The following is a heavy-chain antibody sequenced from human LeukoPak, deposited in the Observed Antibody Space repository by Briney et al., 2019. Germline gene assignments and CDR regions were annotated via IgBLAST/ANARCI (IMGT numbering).Heavy chain of an antibody. Sequence: PSETLSLPCAVYGGSFSGYYWSWIRQPPGKGLEWIGEINHSGSTNYNPSLKSRVTISVDTSKNQFSLKLSSVTAADTAVYYCANLQYCSSTSCALGDIWGQGTMVTVSS. CDR2: INHSGST. D-gene: IGHD2-2*01. J-gene: IGHJ3*02. CDR1: GGSFSGYY. V-gene: IGHV4-34*01. CDR3: ANLQYCSSTSCALGDI.